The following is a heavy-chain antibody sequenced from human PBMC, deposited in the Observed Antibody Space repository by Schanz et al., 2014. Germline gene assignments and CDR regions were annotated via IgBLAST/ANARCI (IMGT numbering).Heavy chain of an antibody. D-gene: IGHD3-9*01. J-gene: IGHJ4*02. CDR2: ISGSGGST. Sequence: EVQLLESGGGLVQPGGSLRLSCVASGFTFFGSFAMSWVRQAPGKGLEWVSGISGSGGSTYDADSVKGRFTISRDNSKNTLYLQINNLRAEDTAVYYCAYYDVLTGFDYWGQGTQVTVSS. CDR1: GFTFFGSFA. V-gene: IGHV3-23*01. CDR3: AYYDVLTGFDY.